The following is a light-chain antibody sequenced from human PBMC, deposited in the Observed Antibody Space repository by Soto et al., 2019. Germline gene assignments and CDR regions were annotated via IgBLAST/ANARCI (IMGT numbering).Light chain of an antibody. J-gene: IGLJ3*02. CDR2: STN. Sequence: QAVVTQDPSFSVSPGGTVTLTCGLSSGSVSTSYYPSWYQQTPGQAPRTLIYSTNTRSSGVPDRFSGSILGNKAALTITGAQADDESDYYCVLYVGSGIGVFGGGTKVTVL. V-gene: IGLV8-61*01. CDR3: VLYVGSGIGV. CDR1: SGSVSTSYY.